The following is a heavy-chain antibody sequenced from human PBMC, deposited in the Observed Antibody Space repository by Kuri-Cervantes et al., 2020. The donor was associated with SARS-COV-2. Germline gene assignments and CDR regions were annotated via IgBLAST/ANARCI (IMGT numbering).Heavy chain of an antibody. CDR1: GGTLSSYA. J-gene: IGHJ4*02. CDR3: ARRQNTALDLPHFDY. Sequence: ASVTVSCMSSGGTLSSYAISWVRQAPGQGLEWMGWISAYNGNTNYAQKLQGRVTMTTDTSTSTAYMELRSLRSDDTAVYYCARRQNTALDLPHFDYWGQGTLVTVSS. CDR2: ISAYNGNT. V-gene: IGHV1-18*01. D-gene: IGHD5-18*01.